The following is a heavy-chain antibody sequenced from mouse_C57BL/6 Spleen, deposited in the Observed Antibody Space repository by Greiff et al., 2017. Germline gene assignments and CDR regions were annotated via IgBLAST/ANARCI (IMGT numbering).Heavy chain of an antibody. Sequence: EVKLMESGGGLVKPGGSLKLSCAASGFTFSSYAMSWVRQTPEKRLEWVATISDGGSYTYYPDNVKGRFTISRDNAKNNLYLQMSHLKAEDTAMYYCARCPYGNYDYFDYWGQGTTLTVSS. CDR1: GFTFSSYA. CDR3: ARCPYGNYDYFDY. J-gene: IGHJ2*01. V-gene: IGHV5-4*03. D-gene: IGHD2-1*01. CDR2: ISDGGSYT.